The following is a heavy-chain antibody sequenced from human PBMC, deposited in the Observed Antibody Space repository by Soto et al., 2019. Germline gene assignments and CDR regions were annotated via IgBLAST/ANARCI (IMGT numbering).Heavy chain of an antibody. CDR1: GYTFTSYG. CDR3: ARVRYYIGTSCYGGGYYYYGMDV. CDR2: ISAYNGNT. D-gene: IGHD2-2*01. J-gene: IGHJ6*02. Sequence: QVQLVQSGAEVKKPGASVKVSCKASGYTFTSYGISWVRQAPGQGLEGMGWISAYNGNTNYAQKLQGRVTMTTGTSTSTACMELGSMRTDETAVYNCARVRYYIGTSCYGGGYYYYGMDVWGQGTTVTVSS. V-gene: IGHV1-18*01.